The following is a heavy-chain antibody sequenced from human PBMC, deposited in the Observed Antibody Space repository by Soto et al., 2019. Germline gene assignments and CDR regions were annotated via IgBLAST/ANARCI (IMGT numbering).Heavy chain of an antibody. CDR3: ARVTDTYYHGSGSLAPIYYFDY. D-gene: IGHD3-10*01. CDR1: GGSISSYY. CDR2: IYYSGST. J-gene: IGHJ4*02. Sequence: SETLSLTCTVSGGSISSYYWSWIRQPPGKGLEWIGYIYYSGSTNYNPSLKSRVTISVDTSKNQFSLKLSSVTAADTAVYYCARVTDTYYHGSGSLAPIYYFDYWGQGTLVTVSS. V-gene: IGHV4-59*01.